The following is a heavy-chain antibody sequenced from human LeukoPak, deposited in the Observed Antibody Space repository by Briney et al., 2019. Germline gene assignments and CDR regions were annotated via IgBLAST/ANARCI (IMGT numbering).Heavy chain of an antibody. D-gene: IGHD3-22*01. V-gene: IGHV4-59*01. J-gene: IGHJ5*02. CDR3: AGTPRDYYSESSGVWFDP. Sequence: SETLSLTCTVSGGSISRYYWSWIRQPPGKGLEWIGCIYSSGSTNYNPSLKRRGTISVHTSKNQLSLMLGTDTAADADVGYFAGTPRDYYSESSGVWFDPWGQGTLVTVSS. CDR1: GGSISRYY. CDR2: IYSSGST.